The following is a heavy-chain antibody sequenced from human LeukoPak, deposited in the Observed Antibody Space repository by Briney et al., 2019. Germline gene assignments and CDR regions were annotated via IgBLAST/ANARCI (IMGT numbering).Heavy chain of an antibody. CDR2: ISSSSSYI. V-gene: IGHV3-21*01. CDR1: GFTFSSYS. Sequence: GGSLRLSCAASGFTFSSYSMNWIRQAPGKGLEWVSSISSSSSYIYYADSVKGRFTISRDNAKNSLYLQMNSLRAEDTAVYYCARDLVAGNYYGSGSPGGYWGQGTLVTVSS. CDR3: ARDLVAGNYYGSGSPGGY. J-gene: IGHJ4*02. D-gene: IGHD3-10*01.